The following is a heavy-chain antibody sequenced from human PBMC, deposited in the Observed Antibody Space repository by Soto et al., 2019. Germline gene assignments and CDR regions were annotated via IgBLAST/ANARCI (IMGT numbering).Heavy chain of an antibody. Sequence: ASVKVSCKASGYTFTSYAMHWVCQAPGQRLEWMGWINAGNGNTKYSQKFQGRVTITRDTSASTAYMELSSLRSEDTAVYYCARAAASGNGRRVDVWGQGTSVTVSS. D-gene: IGHD6-13*01. J-gene: IGHJ6*02. CDR2: INAGNGNT. V-gene: IGHV1-3*01. CDR1: GYTFTSYA. CDR3: ARAAASGNGRRVDV.